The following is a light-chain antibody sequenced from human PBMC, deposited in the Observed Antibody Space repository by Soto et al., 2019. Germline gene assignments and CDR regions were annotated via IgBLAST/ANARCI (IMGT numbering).Light chain of an antibody. J-gene: IGLJ1*01. V-gene: IGLV2-14*03. CDR1: SSDIGSYDH. Sequence: QSVLTQPASVSGSPGQSITISCSGTSSDIGSYDHVAWYQQFPGKSPKLIIYAVSDRPSGVSDRFSGSKSGISASLTISGLQTEDEADYYCISDTDCQSYRFGSGTKVTGL. CDR2: AVS. CDR3: ISDTDCQSYR.